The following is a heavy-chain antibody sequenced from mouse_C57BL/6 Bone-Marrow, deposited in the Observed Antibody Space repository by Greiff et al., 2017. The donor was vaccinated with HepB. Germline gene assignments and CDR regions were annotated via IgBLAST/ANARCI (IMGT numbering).Heavy chain of an antibody. CDR3: ARRRLRRGGNYAMDY. V-gene: IGHV5-9*01. D-gene: IGHD2-12*01. CDR2: ISGGGGNT. J-gene: IGHJ4*01. Sequence: EVKVEESGGGLVKPGGSLKLSCAASGFTFSSYTMSWVRQTPEKRLEWVATISGGGGNTYYPDSVKGRFTISRDNAKNTLYLQMSSLRSEDTALYYCARRRLRRGGNYAMDYWGQGTSVTVSS. CDR1: GFTFSSYT.